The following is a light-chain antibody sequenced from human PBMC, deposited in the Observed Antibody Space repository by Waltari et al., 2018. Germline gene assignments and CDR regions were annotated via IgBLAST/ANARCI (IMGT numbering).Light chain of an antibody. J-gene: IGLJ3*02. V-gene: IGLV2-14*03. CDR1: RSDVGGYNY. CDR2: NVD. CDR3: TSYARISWV. Sequence: QSALTQPASVSWSPGQSITISCTGTRSDVGGYNYVSWYQQHPGKAPKLMIYNVDNRPSGVSNRFSGSKSGNTASLTISGLQADDEADYYCTSYARISWVFGGGTKLSVL.